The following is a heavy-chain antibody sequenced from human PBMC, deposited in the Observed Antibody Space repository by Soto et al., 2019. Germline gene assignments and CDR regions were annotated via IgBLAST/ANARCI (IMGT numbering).Heavy chain of an antibody. J-gene: IGHJ4*02. D-gene: IGHD2-21*01. CDR3: AIGGLLVHCGGVSGHNSFAQ. Sequence: SQIMSETSTVGDGSSSSYSWSWIRKTPGKGLEWSGNIYYSGSTNYNPSLKSRVTISVDTSKNQFSLNLYSVTAADTAVYYCAIGGLLVHCGGVSGHNSFAQWGQGSLVPVSA. CDR2: IYYSGST. CDR1: DGSSSSYS. V-gene: IGHV4-59*12.